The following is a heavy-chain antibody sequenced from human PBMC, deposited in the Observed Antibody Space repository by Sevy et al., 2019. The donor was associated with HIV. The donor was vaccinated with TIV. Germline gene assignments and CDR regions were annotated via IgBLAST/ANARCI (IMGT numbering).Heavy chain of an antibody. D-gene: IGHD3-10*01. CDR1: GFTFSSYA. CDR3: AKTLDYYSKTNIDF. J-gene: IGHJ4*02. CDR2: IIGSGGST. V-gene: IGHV3-23*01. Sequence: GGSLRLSCAASGFTFSSYAMTWVRQAPGKGLEWVSGIIGSGGSTYYADSVRGRFTISRDNSKNTVYLQMNTLRAEDTAVYYCAKTLDYYSKTNIDFWGQGTLVTVSS.